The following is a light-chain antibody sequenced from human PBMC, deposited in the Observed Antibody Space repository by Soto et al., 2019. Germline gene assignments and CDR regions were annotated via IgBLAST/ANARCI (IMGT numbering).Light chain of an antibody. CDR3: QQYGVSPYT. CDR2: DAS. J-gene: IGKJ2*01. Sequence: EIVLTQSPGTLSLSPGERGTLSCRASQSIDSAYLAWYQQKPGQPPRLLIYDASNRATGIPDRFSGSGSGTDFTLTITILEPEDFAMYYCQQYGVSPYTFGQGTNLEIK. V-gene: IGKV3-20*01. CDR1: QSIDSAY.